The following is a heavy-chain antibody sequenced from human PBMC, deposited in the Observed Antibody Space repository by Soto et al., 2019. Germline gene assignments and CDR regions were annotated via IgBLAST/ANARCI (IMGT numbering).Heavy chain of an antibody. V-gene: IGHV4-39*01. CDR3: ASAGYSYPVDFDY. CDR2: IYYSGST. Sequence: SETLSLTCTVSVGSISSSSYYWGWIRQPPGKGLEWIGSIYYSGSTYYNPSLKSRVTISVDTSKNQFSLKLSSVTAADTAVYYCASAGYSYPVDFDYWGQGTLVTVSS. J-gene: IGHJ4*02. CDR1: VGSISSSSYY. D-gene: IGHD5-18*01.